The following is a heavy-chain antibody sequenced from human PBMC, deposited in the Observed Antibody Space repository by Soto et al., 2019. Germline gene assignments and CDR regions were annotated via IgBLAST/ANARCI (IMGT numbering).Heavy chain of an antibody. V-gene: IGHV4-30-4*01. D-gene: IGHD3-16*01. J-gene: IGHJ2*01. CDR3: ARVRTGGGRRYFDL. CDR1: GGSISSGDYY. Sequence: SETLCLTCTVSGGSISSGDYYWSWIRQPPGKGLEWIGYIYYSGSTYYNPSLKSRVTISVDTSKNQFSLKLSSVTAADTDGYYSARVRTGGGRRYFDLWGRGTLVTISS. CDR2: IYYSGST.